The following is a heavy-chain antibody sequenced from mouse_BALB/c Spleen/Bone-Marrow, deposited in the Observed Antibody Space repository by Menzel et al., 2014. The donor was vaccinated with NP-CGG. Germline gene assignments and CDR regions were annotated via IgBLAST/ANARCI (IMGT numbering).Heavy chain of an antibody. CDR2: INPYNGAT. J-gene: IGHJ4*01. V-gene: IGHV1-31*01. Sequence: VQLKQSGPELVKPGASVKISCKASGYSFTGYYMHWVKQSHVKSLEWIGRINPYNGATSYNQNFKDKASLTVDKSSSTAYMELHSLTSEDSAVYNCARSSYYAMDYWGQGTSVTVSS. CDR3: ARSSYYAMDY. CDR1: GYSFTGYY.